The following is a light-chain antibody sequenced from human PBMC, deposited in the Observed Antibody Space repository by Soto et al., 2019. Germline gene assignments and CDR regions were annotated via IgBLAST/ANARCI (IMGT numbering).Light chain of an antibody. CDR3: CSYAGSSTYV. V-gene: IGLV2-23*01. CDR2: EGS. CDR1: SSDVGSYNL. J-gene: IGLJ1*01. Sequence: VLTQPASVSGSPGQSITISCTGTSSDVGSYNLVSWYQQHPGKAPKLMIYEGSKRPSGVSNRFSGSKSGNTASLTISGFQAEDEADYYCCSYAGSSTYVFGTGTKVTVL.